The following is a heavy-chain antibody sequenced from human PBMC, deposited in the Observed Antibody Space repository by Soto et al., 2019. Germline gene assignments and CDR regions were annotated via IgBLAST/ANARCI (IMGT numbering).Heavy chain of an antibody. V-gene: IGHV1-18*01. D-gene: IGHD5-18*01. J-gene: IGHJ3*02. Sequence: QVQLVQSGAEVKKPGASVKVSCKASGYTFTSYGISWVRQAPGQGLEWMGWISAYNGNTNYAQTLQGRGTMTTDTSTSTAYRELRSLRSDDTAVYYCARVMFPLYTAMVLDAFDIWGQGTMVTVSS. CDR1: GYTFTSYG. CDR3: ARVMFPLYTAMVLDAFDI. CDR2: ISAYNGNT.